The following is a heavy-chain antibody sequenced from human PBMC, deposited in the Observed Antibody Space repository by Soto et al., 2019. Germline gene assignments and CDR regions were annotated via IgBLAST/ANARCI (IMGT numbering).Heavy chain of an antibody. CDR1: GYTFTSYG. CDR2: INPGNGNT. J-gene: IGHJ4*02. Sequence: ASVKVSCKASGYTFTSYGMNWVRQAPGRGLEWMGWINPGNGNTKYSQKFQGRVIIERDTSASTAYMELSSLRSDDTAVYYCARDLGEQLVQNPFDYWGRGTLVTVSS. CDR3: ARDLGEQLVQNPFDY. D-gene: IGHD3-16*01. V-gene: IGHV1-3*01.